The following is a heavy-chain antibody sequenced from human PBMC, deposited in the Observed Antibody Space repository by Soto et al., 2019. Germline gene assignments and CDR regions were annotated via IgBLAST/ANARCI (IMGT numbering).Heavy chain of an antibody. CDR2: IFSNDEK. D-gene: IGHD2-15*01. CDR1: GFSLSNARMG. Sequence: QVTLKESGPVLVKPTETLTLTCTVSGFSLSNARMGVSWIRQPPGKALEWLAHIFSNDEKSYSTSLKSRLTISKDTSKSQVVLTMTNMDPVDTATYYCARIRDEDCSGGSCYYYFDYWCQGTLVTVSS. CDR3: ARIRDEDCSGGSCYYYFDY. J-gene: IGHJ4*02. V-gene: IGHV2-26*01.